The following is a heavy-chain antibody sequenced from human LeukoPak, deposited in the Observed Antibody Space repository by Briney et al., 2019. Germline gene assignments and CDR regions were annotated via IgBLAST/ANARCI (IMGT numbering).Heavy chain of an antibody. CDR3: ARHPYDFWSGHIRAYFDY. V-gene: IGHV4-30-4*08. CDR1: GGSISSGDYY. J-gene: IGHJ4*02. Sequence: SQTLSLTCTVSGGSISSGDYYWSWIRQPPGKGLKRIGYIYYSGSTYYNPSLKSRVTISVDTSKNQFSLKLSSVTAADTAVYYCARHPYDFWSGHIRAYFDYWGQGTLVTVSS. CDR2: IYYSGST. D-gene: IGHD3-3*01.